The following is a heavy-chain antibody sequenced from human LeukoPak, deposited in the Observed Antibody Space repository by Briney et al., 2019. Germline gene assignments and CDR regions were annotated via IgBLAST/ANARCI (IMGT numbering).Heavy chain of an antibody. CDR3: ARGCYYGMDV. CDR1: GFTFTSYW. V-gene: IGHV3-74*01. J-gene: IGHJ6*02. CDR2: VNSDGSST. Sequence: PGGSLRLSCAASGFTFTSYWMHWVRQAPGKGLVWVSRVNSDGSSTTYADSVKGRFTISRDNAKNTLYLQMNSLRAEDTAVYYCARGCYYGMDVWGQGTTVTVSS.